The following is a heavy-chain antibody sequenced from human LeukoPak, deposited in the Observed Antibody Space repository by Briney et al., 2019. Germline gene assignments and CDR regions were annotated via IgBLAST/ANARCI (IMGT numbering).Heavy chain of an antibody. CDR2: ISSNGNII. CDR3: ASGGRAFNF. J-gene: IGHJ4*02. V-gene: IGHV3-11*01. D-gene: IGHD1-14*01. Sequence: GGPLRLSCAASGMRFSDFYMYWMRQAPGKGPDGISFISSNGNIIHYADSVKGRFTISRDNAKNSLYLHVDSLRVEDTATYYCASGGRAFNFWGPGTAVTVSS. CDR1: GMRFSDFY.